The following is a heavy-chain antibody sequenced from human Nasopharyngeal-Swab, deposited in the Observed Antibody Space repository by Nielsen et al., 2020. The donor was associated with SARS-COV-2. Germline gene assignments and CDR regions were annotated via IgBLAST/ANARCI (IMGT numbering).Heavy chain of an antibody. Sequence: SVKVSCKASGGTFSSYAISWVRQAPGQGLEWMGGIIPIFGTANYAQKFQGRVTITADESTSTAYMELSSLRSEDTAVYYCAADPPCSGGSCYSYYYYYGMDVWGQGTTVTVSS. D-gene: IGHD2-15*01. CDR3: AADPPCSGGSCYSYYYYYGMDV. CDR1: GGTFSSYA. CDR2: IIPIFGTA. V-gene: IGHV1-69*13. J-gene: IGHJ6*02.